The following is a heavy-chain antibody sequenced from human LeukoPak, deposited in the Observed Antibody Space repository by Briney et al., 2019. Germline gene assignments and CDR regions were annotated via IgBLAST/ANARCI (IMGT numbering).Heavy chain of an antibody. J-gene: IGHJ5*02. V-gene: IGHV4-61*02. D-gene: IGHD1-7*01. CDR1: GGSISSGSYY. CDR2: IYTSGST. CDR3: ARDHTSGTTGWFDP. Sequence: SQTLSLTCTVSGGSISSGSYYWSWIRQPAGKGLEWIGRIYTSGSTNYNPSLKSRVTISVDTSKNQFSLKLSSVTAADTAVYYCARDHTSGTTGWFDPWGQGTLVTVSS.